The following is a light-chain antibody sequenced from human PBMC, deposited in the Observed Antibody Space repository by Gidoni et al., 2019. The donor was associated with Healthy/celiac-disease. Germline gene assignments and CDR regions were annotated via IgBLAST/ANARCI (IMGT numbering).Light chain of an antibody. CDR1: QSVLYSSNNKNY. J-gene: IGKJ2*01. CDR3: QQYYSTPPT. CDR2: WSS. V-gene: IGKV4-1*01. Sequence: DILMPQSTDSMAVSLGERATINCKSSQSVLYSSNNKNYLTWYQHKPVQPPKLLIYWSSTRESGVPDRFSGNGSGTDFTLSISILQAEDVAFYSFQQYYSTPPTFGQGTKLEIK.